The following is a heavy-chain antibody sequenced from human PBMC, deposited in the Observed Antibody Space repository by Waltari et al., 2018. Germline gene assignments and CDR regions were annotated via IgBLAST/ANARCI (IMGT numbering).Heavy chain of an antibody. CDR2: ISWNSGSI. Sequence: EVQLVESGGGLVQPGRSLRLSCAASGFTFDDYAMHWVRQAPGKGLEWVSGISWNSGSIGYADSVKGRFTISRDNSKNTLYLQMNSLRAEDTAMYYCAKDRRGSSWVDYWGQGTLVTVSS. CDR3: AKDRRGSSWVDY. D-gene: IGHD6-13*01. CDR1: GFTFDDYA. V-gene: IGHV3-9*01. J-gene: IGHJ4*02.